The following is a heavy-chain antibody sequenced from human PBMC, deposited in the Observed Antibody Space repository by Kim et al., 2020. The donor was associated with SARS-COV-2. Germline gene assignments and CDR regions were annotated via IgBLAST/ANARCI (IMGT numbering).Heavy chain of an antibody. CDR1: GFTLSNYW. CDR2: SNSDGSVT. Sequence: GGSLRLSCEASGFTLSNYWMNWVRQGPEKGLVWVSRSNSDGSVTHYADSVKGRFTISRDNSKNSLYLQMNSLRAEDTALYYCASGYGWLVHSWGHGTLVTVSS. J-gene: IGHJ5*01. D-gene: IGHD6-19*01. CDR3: ASGYGWLVHS. V-gene: IGHV3-74*01.